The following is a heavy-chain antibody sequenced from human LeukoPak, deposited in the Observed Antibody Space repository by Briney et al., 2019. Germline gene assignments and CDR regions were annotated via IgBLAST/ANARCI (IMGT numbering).Heavy chain of an antibody. CDR2: IYGDDST. CDR3: ARDRRRYRGVNGDGDAFDI. Sequence: GGSLGLSCAASGFSVSGNYISWVRQAPGKGLEWVSIIYGDDSTFYADSVKGRFTISRDKLKNALYLQMNSLRVEDTAVYFCARDRRRYRGVNGDGDAFDIWGQGTMVTVSS. J-gene: IGHJ3*02. CDR1: GFSVSGNY. V-gene: IGHV3-53*01. D-gene: IGHD3-10*01.